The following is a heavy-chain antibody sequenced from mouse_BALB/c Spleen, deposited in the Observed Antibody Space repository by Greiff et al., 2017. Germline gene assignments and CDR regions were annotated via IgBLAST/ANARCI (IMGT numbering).Heavy chain of an antibody. Sequence: EVQLVESGGGLVQPGGSLRLSCATSGFTFTDYYMSWVRQPPGKALEWLGFIRNKANGYTTEYSASVKGRFTISRDNSQSILYLQMNTLRAEDSATYYCARMVRYYVDYWGQGTTLTVSS. V-gene: IGHV7-3*02. CDR2: IRNKANGYTT. D-gene: IGHD2-2*01. CDR1: GFTFTDYY. J-gene: IGHJ2*01. CDR3: ARMVRYYVDY.